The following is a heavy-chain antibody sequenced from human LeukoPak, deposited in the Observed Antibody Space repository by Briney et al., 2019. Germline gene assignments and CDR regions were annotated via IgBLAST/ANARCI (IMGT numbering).Heavy chain of an antibody. CDR2: IRYDGTDK. CDR3: APRVVITAPFDY. V-gene: IGHV3-30*02. D-gene: IGHD2-21*02. CDR1: GFTFSSFG. Sequence: GRSLRLSCAASGFTFSSFGMHWVRQAPGKGLEWVAFIRYDGTDKYYADSVKGRFTISRDNSKNTLYLQMNSLRPEDTAVYYCAPRVVITAPFDYWGQGTLVTVSS. J-gene: IGHJ4*02.